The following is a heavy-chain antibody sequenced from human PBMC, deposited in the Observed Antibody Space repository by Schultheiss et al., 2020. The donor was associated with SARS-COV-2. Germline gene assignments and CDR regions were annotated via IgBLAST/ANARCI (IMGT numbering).Heavy chain of an antibody. V-gene: IGHV3-9*01. D-gene: IGHD1-26*01. CDR2: ISWNSDRI. Sequence: GGSLRLSCAASGINFDDYAMNWVRQAPGKGLEWVSSISWNSDRIAYVDSVKGRFTISRDNAKKSLYLHMNSLRAEDTAVYFCATDRVGPTTDFDHWGQGTLVTVSS. CDR1: GINFDDYA. CDR3: ATDRVGPTTDFDH. J-gene: IGHJ4*02.